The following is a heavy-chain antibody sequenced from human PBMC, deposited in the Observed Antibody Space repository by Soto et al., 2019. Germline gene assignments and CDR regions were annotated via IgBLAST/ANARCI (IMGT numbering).Heavy chain of an antibody. V-gene: IGHV4-61*08. CDR2: IYSSGRT. Sequence: QVQLQESGPGLVKPSETLSLTCTVSGGSVNSDDYYWSWIRQPPGKGLEWIGYIYSSGRTNYNPPLMSRVTISLDTSRNQFSLKLSSVTAADTAVFFCAREYSNSPEAFDSWGQGTLVTVSS. J-gene: IGHJ4*02. D-gene: IGHD1-26*01. CDR1: GGSVNSDDYY. CDR3: AREYSNSPEAFDS.